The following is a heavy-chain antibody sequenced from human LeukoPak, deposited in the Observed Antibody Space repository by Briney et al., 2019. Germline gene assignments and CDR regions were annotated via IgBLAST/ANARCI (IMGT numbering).Heavy chain of an antibody. CDR2: INHSGST. V-gene: IGHV4-34*01. CDR3: ARGPYCSGGSCYLIYYFDY. Sequence: KPSETLSLTCAVYGGSFSGYYWSWIRQPPGKGLEWIGEINHSGSTNYNPSLKSRVTISVDTSKNQFSLKLSSVTAADTAVYYCARGPYCSGGSCYLIYYFDYWGQGTLVTVSS. J-gene: IGHJ4*02. D-gene: IGHD2-15*01. CDR1: GGSFSGYY.